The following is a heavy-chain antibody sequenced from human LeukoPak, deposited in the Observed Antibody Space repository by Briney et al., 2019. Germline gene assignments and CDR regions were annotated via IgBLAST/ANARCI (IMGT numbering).Heavy chain of an antibody. D-gene: IGHD6-13*01. J-gene: IGHJ1*01. CDR3: ARASGYSSSWDLPRFQH. V-gene: IGHV1-46*01. Sequence: GASVQVSCKASGYTFTSYYMHWVRQAPGQGLEWMGIINPSGGSTSYAQKFQGRVTMTRDTSTSTVYMEPSSLRSEDTAVYYCARASGYSSSWDLPRFQHWGQGTLVIVSS. CDR2: INPSGGST. CDR1: GYTFTSYY.